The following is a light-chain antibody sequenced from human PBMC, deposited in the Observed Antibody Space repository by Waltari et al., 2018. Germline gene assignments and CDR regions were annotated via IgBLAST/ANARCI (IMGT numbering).Light chain of an antibody. CDR1: ESIARN. CDR2: DAS. Sequence: EIDMTQSPATLSLSPGERATPSCRASESIARNLAWYQQKAGQPPRLLIYDASTRAMGVPVRFTGSGSGTEFTLTISSLQSEDFAVYHCHQYNNWPLYTYGQGTRLEIK. J-gene: IGKJ2*01. CDR3: HQYNNWPLYT. V-gene: IGKV3-15*01.